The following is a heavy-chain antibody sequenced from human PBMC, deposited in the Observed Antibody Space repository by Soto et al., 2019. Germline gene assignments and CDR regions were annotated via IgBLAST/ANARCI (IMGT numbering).Heavy chain of an antibody. CDR2: IKQDGSEK. D-gene: IGHD2-15*01. Sequence: SLRLSCAASGSTFSSYWMSWVRQAPGKGLEWVANIKQDGSEKYYVDSVKGRFTISRDNAKNSLYLQMNSLRAEDTAVYYCARVVVYFDYWGQGTLVTVSS. J-gene: IGHJ4*02. V-gene: IGHV3-7*04. CDR3: ARVVVYFDY. CDR1: GSTFSSYW.